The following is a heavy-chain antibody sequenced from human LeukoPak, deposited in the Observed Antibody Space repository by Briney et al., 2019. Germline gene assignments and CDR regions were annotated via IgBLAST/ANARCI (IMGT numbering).Heavy chain of an antibody. Sequence: SETLSLTCAVYGGSFSGYYWSWIRQPPGKGLEWIGEINHSGSTNYNPSLKSRVTISVDTSKNQFSLKLSSVTAADTAVYYCARKWLTSGGMDVWGKGTTVTVSS. CDR2: INHSGST. V-gene: IGHV4-34*01. CDR3: ARKWLTSGGMDV. D-gene: IGHD5-24*01. J-gene: IGHJ6*04. CDR1: GGSFSGYY.